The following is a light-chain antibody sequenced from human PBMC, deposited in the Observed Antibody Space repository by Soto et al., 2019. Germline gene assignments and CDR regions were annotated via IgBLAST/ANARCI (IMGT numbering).Light chain of an antibody. V-gene: IGKV3D-15*01. CDR2: DAS. CDR1: QSVDND. CDR3: QQYNNWPIT. J-gene: IGKJ4*01. Sequence: EIVMTQSPATLSVSPGDRATLSCRASQSVDNDLAWYQQKPGQPPRLLIYDASTRATGIPARFSGSQSGTEFTLTISSLLSEDFALYSCQQYNNWPITFGGGTKVDIK.